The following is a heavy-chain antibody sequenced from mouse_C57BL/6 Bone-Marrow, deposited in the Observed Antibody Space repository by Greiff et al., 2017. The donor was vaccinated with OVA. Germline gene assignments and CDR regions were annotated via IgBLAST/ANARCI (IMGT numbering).Heavy chain of an antibody. Sequence: QVQLQQSGAELARPGASVKLSCKASGYTFTSYGISWVKQSTGQGLEWIGEIYPRSGNTYYNEKFKGKATLTADKSSSTADMKLRSLTSEDSAVYFCAREEIYSYGSSPAWFAYWGQGTLVTVSA. CDR1: GYTFTSYG. CDR3: AREEIYSYGSSPAWFAY. D-gene: IGHD1-1*01. V-gene: IGHV1-81*01. J-gene: IGHJ3*01. CDR2: IYPRSGNT.